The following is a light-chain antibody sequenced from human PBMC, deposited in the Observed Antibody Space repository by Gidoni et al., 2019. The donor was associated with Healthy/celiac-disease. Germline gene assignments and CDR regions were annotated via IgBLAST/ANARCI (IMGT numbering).Light chain of an antibody. CDR2: DAS. CDR1: QSVSSY. J-gene: IGKJ4*01. V-gene: IGKV3-11*01. Sequence: EIVLTQSPATLSLSPGERATLSCRASQSVSSYLAWYQQQPGQAPRLLIYDASNRATGIPARFSGSWSGTEFTLTISSREPEDFAVYYCQQRSNWFLTFXGXTKVEIK. CDR3: QQRSNWFLT.